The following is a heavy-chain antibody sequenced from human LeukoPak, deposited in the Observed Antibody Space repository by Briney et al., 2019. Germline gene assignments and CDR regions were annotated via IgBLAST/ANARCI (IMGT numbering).Heavy chain of an antibody. CDR3: ARDVGSSGYNAFDI. Sequence: SETLSLTCTVSGGSVSSGSYYWSWIRQPPGKGLEWIGYMYHTGSSNYNPSLKSRVTISVDTSKNQFSLKLSSVTAADTAVYYCARDVGSSGYNAFDIWGQGTMVTVSS. V-gene: IGHV4-61*01. D-gene: IGHD3-22*01. CDR2: MYHTGSS. CDR1: GGSVSSGSYY. J-gene: IGHJ3*02.